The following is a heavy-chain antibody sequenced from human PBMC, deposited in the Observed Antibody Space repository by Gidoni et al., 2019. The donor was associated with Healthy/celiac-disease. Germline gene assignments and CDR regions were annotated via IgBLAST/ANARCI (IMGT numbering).Heavy chain of an antibody. CDR3: ARGHTVAGRDNNAFYI. V-gene: IGHV4-34*01. CDR2: INHSGSS. D-gene: IGHD6-19*01. J-gene: IGHJ3*02. CDR1: VASCSGYY. Sequence: QVQLQQWGAGLLKPSETLSLTCAVYVASCSGYYWSWIRQPPGKGLEWIGEINHSGSSNYNSSLKSRVTIAVDTSKNQFSLKLSSVTAADTAVYYFARGHTVAGRDNNAFYIWCQGTMVTVSS.